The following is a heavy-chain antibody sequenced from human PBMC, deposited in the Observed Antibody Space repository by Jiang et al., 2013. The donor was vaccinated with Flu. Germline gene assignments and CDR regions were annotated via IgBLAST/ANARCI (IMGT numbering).Heavy chain of an antibody. Sequence: QLVESGGGLVQPGGSLRLSCAASGFTFSSFAMTWVRQAPGKGLEWVSAISGDGGTAYYADSVKGRFTISRDISKNTLYLQMNSLRAEDTAVYYCAHPQPSEGLGTYFNRPIDYWGQGTLVTISS. V-gene: IGHV3-23*04. J-gene: IGHJ4*02. D-gene: IGHD3-10*01. CDR1: GFTFSSFA. CDR3: AHPQPSEGLGTYFNRPIDY. CDR2: ISGDGGTA.